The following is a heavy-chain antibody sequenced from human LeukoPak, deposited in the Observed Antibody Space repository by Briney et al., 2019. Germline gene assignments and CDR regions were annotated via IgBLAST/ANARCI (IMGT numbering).Heavy chain of an antibody. J-gene: IGHJ6*03. CDR3: ARLLGYCSSTSCYTNHYYYYMDV. CDR1: GYSFTSYW. V-gene: IGHV5-51*01. CDR2: IYPGDSDT. D-gene: IGHD2-2*02. Sequence: GESLKISCKGSGYSFTSYWIGWVRQMPGKGLEWMGIIYPGDSDTRYSPSFQGQVTISADKSISTAYLQWSSLKASDTAMYYCARLLGYCSSTSCYTNHYYYYMDVWGKGTTVTVSS.